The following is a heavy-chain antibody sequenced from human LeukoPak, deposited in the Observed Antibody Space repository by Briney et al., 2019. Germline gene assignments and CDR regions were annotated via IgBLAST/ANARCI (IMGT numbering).Heavy chain of an antibody. Sequence: TGGSLRLSCAASGFTFSSYAMHWVRQAPGKGLEWVAVISYDGSNKYYADSVKGRFTISRDGSKNMLYLQIGSLRGEDMAVYYCARTHYSSSSTCFDYWGQGTLVTVSS. CDR2: ISYDGSNK. D-gene: IGHD6-6*01. V-gene: IGHV3-30-3*01. CDR3: ARTHYSSSSTCFDY. J-gene: IGHJ4*02. CDR1: GFTFSSYA.